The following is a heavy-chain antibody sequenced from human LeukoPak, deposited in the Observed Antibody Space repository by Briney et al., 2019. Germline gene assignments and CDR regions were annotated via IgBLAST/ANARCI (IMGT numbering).Heavy chain of an antibody. CDR1: GGSISGYY. CDR2: IYYSGST. J-gene: IGHJ3*02. CDR3: ARDFTANYYDSSGYYAFDI. Sequence: SETLSLTCTVSGGSISGYYWSWIRQPPGKGLEWIGYIYYSGSTNYNPSLKSRVTISVDTSKNQFSLKLSSVTAADTAVYYCARDFTANYYDSSGYYAFDIWGQGTMVTVSS. V-gene: IGHV4-59*01. D-gene: IGHD3-22*01.